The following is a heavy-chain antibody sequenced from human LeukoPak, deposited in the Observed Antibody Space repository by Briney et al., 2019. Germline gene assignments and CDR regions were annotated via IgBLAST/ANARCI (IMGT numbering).Heavy chain of an antibody. CDR3: ARDTVRGTTANSFDY. Sequence: GGSLRLSCAASGFTFSSYGMHWVRQAPGKGLEWVAVISYDGSNKYYADSVKGRFTISRDNSKNTLYLQMNSLRAEDTAVYYCARDTVRGTTANSFDYWGQGTLVTVSS. CDR2: ISYDGSNK. V-gene: IGHV3-30*12. D-gene: IGHD1-26*01. CDR1: GFTFSSYG. J-gene: IGHJ4*02.